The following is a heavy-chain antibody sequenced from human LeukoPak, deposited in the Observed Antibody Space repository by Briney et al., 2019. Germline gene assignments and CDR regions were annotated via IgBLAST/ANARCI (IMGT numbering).Heavy chain of an antibody. D-gene: IGHD3-10*01. CDR2: IYWNDDK. Sequence: SGPTLVKPTQTLTLTCTFSGISFTSHGVGVGWIRQPPGKALEWLAHIYWNDDKSYNPSLNSRLAITKDTSTNQVVLRMTNMDPGDTGTYYCAHRRNDFGEFFTWFDPWGRGLLVTVSP. CDR1: GISFTSHGVG. CDR3: AHRRNDFGEFFTWFDP. V-gene: IGHV2-5*01. J-gene: IGHJ5*02.